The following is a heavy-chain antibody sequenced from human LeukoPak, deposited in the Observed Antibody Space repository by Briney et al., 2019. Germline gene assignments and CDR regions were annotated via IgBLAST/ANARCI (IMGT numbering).Heavy chain of an antibody. Sequence: LVKVSCQASGGTLSSHAISWVRQAPGQTLEWMGGMLPTFGPENYAQKFQGRVTITADESTSTAYMELSSLRSEDTAVYYCAREGYCGGDCYRGLNVWDKGTTVTVSS. CDR3: AREGYCGGDCYRGLNV. CDR2: MLPTFGPE. J-gene: IGHJ6*04. V-gene: IGHV1-69*13. CDR1: GGTLSSHA. D-gene: IGHD2-21*01.